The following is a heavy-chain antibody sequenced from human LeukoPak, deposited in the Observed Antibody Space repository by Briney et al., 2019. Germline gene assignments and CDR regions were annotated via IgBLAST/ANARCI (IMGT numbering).Heavy chain of an antibody. V-gene: IGHV1-18*01. Sequence: GASVKVSCXASGYTFTIYGISWVRQAHGQGLEWMGWISAYNGNTNYAQKLQGRVTMTTDTSTSTAYMELRSLRSDDTAVYYCARAIAVAGYNDYWGQGTLVTVSS. CDR1: GYTFTIYG. J-gene: IGHJ4*02. D-gene: IGHD6-19*01. CDR2: ISAYNGNT. CDR3: ARAIAVAGYNDY.